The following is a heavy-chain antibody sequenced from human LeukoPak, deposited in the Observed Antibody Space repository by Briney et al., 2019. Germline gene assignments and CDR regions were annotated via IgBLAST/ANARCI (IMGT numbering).Heavy chain of an antibody. CDR1: GFTFSSYG. J-gene: IGHJ4*02. CDR3: AKDLSSSWFEGLDN. D-gene: IGHD6-13*01. V-gene: IGHV3-30*02. CDR2: IRYDGSDK. Sequence: GGSLRLSCAASGFTFSSYGMHWVRQAPGKGPEWVAFIRYDGSDKYYADSVKGRFTISRDNSKNTLYLQMNSLRAEDTAVYYCAKDLSSSWFEGLDNWGQGTLVTVSS.